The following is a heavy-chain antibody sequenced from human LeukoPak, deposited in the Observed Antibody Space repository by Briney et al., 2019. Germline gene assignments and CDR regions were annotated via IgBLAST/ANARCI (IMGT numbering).Heavy chain of an antibody. Sequence: VASVKVPCKASGYTFTGYYMHWVRQAPGQGLEWMGWINPNSGGTSFAQKLQGRVTMTTDTSTSTAYMELRSLRSDDTAVYYCARGYCSGGSCYCPGYWGQGTLVTVSS. CDR1: GYTFTGYY. CDR2: INPNSGGT. V-gene: IGHV1-2*02. CDR3: ARGYCSGGSCYCPGY. J-gene: IGHJ4*02. D-gene: IGHD2-15*01.